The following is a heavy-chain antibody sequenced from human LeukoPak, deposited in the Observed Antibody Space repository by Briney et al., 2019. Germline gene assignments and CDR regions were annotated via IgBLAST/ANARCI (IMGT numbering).Heavy chain of an antibody. D-gene: IGHD4-17*01. Sequence: GGSLRLSCAASGFTFGSHSMNWVRQAPGKRLEWVSSISSSSSYIYYADSVKGRFTISRDNAKNSLYLQMNSLRAEDTAVYYCARDGYGDHVHDYWGQGTLVTVSS. J-gene: IGHJ4*02. CDR1: GFTFGSHS. CDR2: ISSSSSYI. CDR3: ARDGYGDHVHDY. V-gene: IGHV3-21*01.